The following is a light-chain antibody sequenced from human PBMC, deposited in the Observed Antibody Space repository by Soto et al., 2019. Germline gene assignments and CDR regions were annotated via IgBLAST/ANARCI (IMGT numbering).Light chain of an antibody. CDR3: TSYTSGSTLVI. V-gene: IGLV2-14*03. CDR2: DVT. Sequence: QSALTQPASVSGSPGQSITLSCTGTSSDVGGYNYVSWHQHHPGKAPKLMIYDVTNRPSGVSNRFSGSKSGNTASLTISGLQAEDEADYYCTSYTSGSTLVIFGGGTQLTVL. J-gene: IGLJ2*01. CDR1: SSDVGGYNY.